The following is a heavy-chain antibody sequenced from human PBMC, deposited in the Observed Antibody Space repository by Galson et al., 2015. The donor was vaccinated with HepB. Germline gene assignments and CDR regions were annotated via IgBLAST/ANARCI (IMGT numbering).Heavy chain of an antibody. J-gene: IGHJ5*02. Sequence: SVKVSCKASGYTFTSYAMHWVRQAPGQRLEWMGWINAGNGNTKYSQKFQGRVTITRDTSASTAYMELSSLRSEDTAVYYCARDKSRPSYLTLTQNWFDPWGQGTLVTVSS. CDR2: INAGNGNT. CDR1: GYTFTSYA. D-gene: IGHD1-14*01. CDR3: ARDKSRPSYLTLTQNWFDP. V-gene: IGHV1-3*01.